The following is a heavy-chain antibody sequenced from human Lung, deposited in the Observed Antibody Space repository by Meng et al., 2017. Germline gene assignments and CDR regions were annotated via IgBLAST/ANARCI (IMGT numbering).Heavy chain of an antibody. CDR1: GVYCSDYY. V-gene: IGHV4-34*01. CDR3: ARGPTTMAHDFDY. D-gene: IGHD4-11*01. J-gene: IGHJ4*02. Sequence: QRVGLVLMRPAGTLSLTVLVSGVYCSDYYWGWIRQPPGKGLAWIGEINHSGGTNYNPALMSRATISVDPSQNNLSLKLSSVTAADSAVYYCARGPTTMAHDFDYWGQGTLVTVSS. CDR2: INHSGGT.